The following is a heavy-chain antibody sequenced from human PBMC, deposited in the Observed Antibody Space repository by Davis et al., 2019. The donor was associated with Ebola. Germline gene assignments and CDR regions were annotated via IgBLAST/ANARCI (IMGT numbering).Heavy chain of an antibody. J-gene: IGHJ6*02. CDR3: AGTGTTLDLFYYYYGMDV. CDR1: GGSISSYY. V-gene: IGHV4-4*07. CDR2: IYTSGST. D-gene: IGHD1-7*01. Sequence: ETLSLTCTVSGGSISSYYWSWIRQPAGKGLEWIGRIYTSGSTNYNPSLKSRVTMSVDTSKNQFSLKLSSVTAADTAVYYCAGTGTTLDLFYYYYGMDVWGQGTTVTVSS.